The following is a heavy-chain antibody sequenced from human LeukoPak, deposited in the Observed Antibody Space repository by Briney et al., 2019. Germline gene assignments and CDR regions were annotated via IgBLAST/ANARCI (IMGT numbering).Heavy chain of an antibody. V-gene: IGHV4-61*02. CDR2: ISSSGST. Sequence: SETLSLTCTVSGDSISSGDYYWSWIRQPAGKGVEWIGRISSSGSTNYNPSLKSRVTISVDTSKNQFSLKLSSVTAADTAVYFCARGPYSYDSSGAFDIWGQGTMVTVSS. CDR1: GDSISSGDYY. D-gene: IGHD3-22*01. CDR3: ARGPYSYDSSGAFDI. J-gene: IGHJ3*02.